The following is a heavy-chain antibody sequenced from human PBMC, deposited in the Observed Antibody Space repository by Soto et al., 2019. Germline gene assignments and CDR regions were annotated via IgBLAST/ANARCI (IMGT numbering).Heavy chain of an antibody. CDR2: INPSGGST. V-gene: IGHV1-46*01. CDR1: GYTFTSYY. D-gene: IGHD6-19*01. CDR3: ARGGSSGWYFAEYFQH. J-gene: IGHJ1*01. Sequence: ASVKVSCKASGYTFTSYYTHWVRQAPGQGLEWMGIINPSGGSTSYAQKFQGRVTMTRDTSTSTVYMELSSLRSEDTAVYYCARGGSSGWYFAEYFQHWGQGTLVTVSS.